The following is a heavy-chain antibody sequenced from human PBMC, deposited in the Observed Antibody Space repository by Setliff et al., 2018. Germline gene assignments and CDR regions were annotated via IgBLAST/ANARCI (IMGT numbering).Heavy chain of an antibody. D-gene: IGHD1-1*01. CDR1: GASIRNNYY. V-gene: IGHV4-39*01. Sequence: SETLSLTCAVSGASIRNNYYWGWIRQSPGTGLEWIGSIFYNGMAYYNPSLKSRVTMSVDTSKNQFSLRLTSVTAADTAVYYCARTGTYRYFDHWGQGTLVTVSS. CDR3: ARTGTYRYFDH. CDR2: IFYNGMA. J-gene: IGHJ4*02.